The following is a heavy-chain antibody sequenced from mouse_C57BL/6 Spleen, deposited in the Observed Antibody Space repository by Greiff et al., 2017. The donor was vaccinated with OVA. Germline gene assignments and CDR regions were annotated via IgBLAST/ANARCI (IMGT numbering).Heavy chain of an antibody. CDR3: ARQTGGSGYFDY. D-gene: IGHD1-1*01. CDR2: IYPSDSET. Sequence: QVQLQQPGAKLVRPGSSVKLSCKASGYTFTSYWMDWVKQRPGQGLEWIGNIYPSDSETHYNQKFKDKATLTVDKSSSTAYMQLSSLTSEDSAVYYCARQTGGSGYFDYWGQGTTLTVSS. V-gene: IGHV1-61*01. CDR1: GYTFTSYW. J-gene: IGHJ2*01.